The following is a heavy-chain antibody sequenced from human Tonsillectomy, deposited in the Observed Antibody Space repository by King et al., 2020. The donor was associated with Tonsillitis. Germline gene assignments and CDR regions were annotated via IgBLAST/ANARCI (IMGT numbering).Heavy chain of an antibody. CDR1: GGSISSYY. V-gene: IGHV4-59*01. D-gene: IGHD2-2*01. CDR2: IYYSGST. J-gene: IGHJ6*02. CDR3: AGDLGGCSSTSCKYYYYYGMDV. Sequence: VQLQESGPGLVKPSETLSLTCTVSGGSISSYYWSWIRQPPGKGLEWIGYIYYSGSTNYNPSLKSRVTISVETSKNQFSLKLSSVTAADTAVYYWAGDLGGCSSTSCKYYYYYGMDVWGQGTTVTVSS.